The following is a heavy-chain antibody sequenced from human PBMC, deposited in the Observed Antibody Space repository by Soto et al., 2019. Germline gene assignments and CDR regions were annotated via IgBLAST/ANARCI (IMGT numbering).Heavy chain of an antibody. J-gene: IGHJ4*02. CDR2: IYWDDDK. CDR1: GFSFSTSAVG. CDR3: AHVYWAASGTRYYFDY. D-gene: IGHD1-7*01. V-gene: IGHV2-5*02. Sequence: QITLTESGPTLVKPTQTLTLTCTFSGFSFSTSAVGVGWIRQPPGKALEFLALIYWDDDKRFSPSLKSRLTITKHTTKNQVVLTLTNMDPEDTATYFCAHVYWAASGTRYYFDYWGQGTLVTVSS.